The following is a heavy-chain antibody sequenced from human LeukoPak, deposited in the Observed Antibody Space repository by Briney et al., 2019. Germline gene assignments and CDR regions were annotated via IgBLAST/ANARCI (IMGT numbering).Heavy chain of an antibody. CDR2: INSDGSST. CDR3: ARDGELYYYDSSGYYDY. Sequence: GGSLRLSCAAPGFTFSSYWMHWVRQAPGKGLVWVSRINSDGSSTSYADSVKGRFTISRDNAKNTLYLQMNSLRAEDTAVYYCARDGELYYYDSSGYYDYWGQGTLVTVSS. J-gene: IGHJ4*02. D-gene: IGHD3-22*01. V-gene: IGHV3-74*01. CDR1: GFTFSSYW.